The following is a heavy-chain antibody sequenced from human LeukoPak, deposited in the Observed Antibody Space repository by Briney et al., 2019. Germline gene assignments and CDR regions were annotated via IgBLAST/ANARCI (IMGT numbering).Heavy chain of an antibody. Sequence: GGSLRLSCAASGFTFRNYGMHWVRQAPGKGLEWVAIIWYDGSNKYYADSVKGRFTISRDNSKNTLYLQMNSLRAEDTAVYYCARDRDVYSSRWNRNFAYWGQGTLVTVSA. J-gene: IGHJ4*02. V-gene: IGHV3-33*01. CDR1: GFTFRNYG. CDR2: IWYDGSNK. CDR3: ARDRDVYSSRWNRNFAY. D-gene: IGHD6-13*01.